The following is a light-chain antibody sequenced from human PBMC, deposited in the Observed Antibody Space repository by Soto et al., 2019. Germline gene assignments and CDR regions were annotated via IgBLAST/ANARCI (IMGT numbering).Light chain of an antibody. V-gene: IGKV1-39*01. CDR1: QSISGY. CDR2: AAS. J-gene: IGKJ1*01. Sequence: DIQMTQSPSSLSASVGDRVTITCRASQSISGYLNWYQKKSGQAPRLLMYAASSLQSGVLSRFSGSGSGTDFTLTISSLQPEDSATYYCQQSDSMPWTFGQGTKVEIK. CDR3: QQSDSMPWT.